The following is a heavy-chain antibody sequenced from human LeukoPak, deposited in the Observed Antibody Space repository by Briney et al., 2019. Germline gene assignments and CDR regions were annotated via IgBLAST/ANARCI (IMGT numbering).Heavy chain of an antibody. Sequence: GETLKISCKGSGYSFTSYWIDWVRQMPGKGLEWMGIIYPGDSDTRHSPSFQGQVTISADKSISTAYLQWSSLKASDTAMYYCATSEYSYGPRPLGYWGQGTLVTVSS. CDR3: ATSEYSYGPRPLGY. V-gene: IGHV5-51*01. J-gene: IGHJ4*02. CDR1: GYSFTSYW. D-gene: IGHD5-18*01. CDR2: IYPGDSDT.